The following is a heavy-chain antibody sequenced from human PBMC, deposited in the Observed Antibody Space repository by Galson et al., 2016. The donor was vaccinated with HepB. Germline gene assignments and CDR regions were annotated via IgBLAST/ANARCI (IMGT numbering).Heavy chain of an antibody. V-gene: IGHV1-69*13. CDR1: GDTFSTLS. Sequence: SVKVSCKASGDTFSTLSINWVRQAPGQGLEWMGGIIPIFGPANYAQKFQDRVTITADASTSTAYMELSSLRSEDTAVYYCAVKGGFSSWGQGTLVTVSS. CDR2: IIPIFGPA. D-gene: IGHD2-15*01. J-gene: IGHJ4*02. CDR3: AVKGGFSS.